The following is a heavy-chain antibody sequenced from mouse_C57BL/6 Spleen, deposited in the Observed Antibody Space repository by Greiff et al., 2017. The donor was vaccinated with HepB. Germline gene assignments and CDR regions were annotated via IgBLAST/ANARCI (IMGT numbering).Heavy chain of an antibody. D-gene: IGHD1-1*01. CDR2: ISDGGSYT. Sequence: DVQLVESGGGLVKPGGSLKLSCAASGFTFSSYAMSWVRQTPEKRLEWVATISDGGSYTYYPDNVKGRFTISIDNAKNNLYLQMSHLKSEDTAMYYCARHYGSSPFAYWGQGTLVTVSA. V-gene: IGHV5-4*01. CDR3: ARHYGSSPFAY. J-gene: IGHJ3*01. CDR1: GFTFSSYA.